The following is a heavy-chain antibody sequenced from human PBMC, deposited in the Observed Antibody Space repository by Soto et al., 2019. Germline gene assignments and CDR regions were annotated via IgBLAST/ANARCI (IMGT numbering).Heavy chain of an antibody. V-gene: IGHV1-69*13. J-gene: IGHJ6*02. CDR1: GGTFSSYA. Sequence: SVKVSCKASGGTFSSYAISWVRQAPGQGLEWMGGIIPIFGTANYAQKFQGRVTITADESTSTAYMELSSLRSEDTAVYYCASGAGHYDFWSGYKKTPSYYYYGMDVWGQGTTVTVSS. D-gene: IGHD3-3*01. CDR2: IIPIFGTA. CDR3: ASGAGHYDFWSGYKKTPSYYYYGMDV.